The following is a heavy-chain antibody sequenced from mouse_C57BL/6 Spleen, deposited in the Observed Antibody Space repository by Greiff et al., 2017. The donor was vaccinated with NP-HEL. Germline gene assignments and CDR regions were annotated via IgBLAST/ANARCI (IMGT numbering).Heavy chain of an antibody. CDR3: ARAMVPYYFDY. J-gene: IGHJ2*01. V-gene: IGHV5-4*01. CDR2: ISDGGSYT. Sequence: DVHLVESGGGLVKPGGSLKLSCAASGFTFSSYAMSWVRQTPEKRLEWVATISDGGSYTYYPDNVKGRFTISRDNAKNNLYLQMSHLKSEDTAMYYCARAMVPYYFDYWGQGTTLTVSS. CDR1: GFTFSSYA. D-gene: IGHD1-1*02.